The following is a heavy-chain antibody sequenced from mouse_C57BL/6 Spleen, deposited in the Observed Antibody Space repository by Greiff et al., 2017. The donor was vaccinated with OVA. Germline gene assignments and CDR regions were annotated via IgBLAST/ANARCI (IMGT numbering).Heavy chain of an antibody. CDR2: IDPSDSYT. J-gene: IGHJ2*01. D-gene: IGHD2-3*01. V-gene: IGHV1-50*01. Sequence: VQLQQPGADLVKPGASVNLSCKASGSPFTSSWIQWVKQRPGQGLEWIGEIDPSDSYTNYNQKFKGKATLTVDTSSSTAYMQLSSLTSEDSAVYYCARKGDGYDYWGQGTTLTVSS. CDR3: ARKGDGYDY. CDR1: GSPFTSSW.